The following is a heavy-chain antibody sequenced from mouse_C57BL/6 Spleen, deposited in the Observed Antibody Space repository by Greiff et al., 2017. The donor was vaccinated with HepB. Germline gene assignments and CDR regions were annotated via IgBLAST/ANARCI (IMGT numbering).Heavy chain of an antibody. CDR1: GFTFSDYY. J-gene: IGHJ1*03. CDR3: ARALTGYFDV. CDR2: ISNGGGST. D-gene: IGHD4-1*01. V-gene: IGHV5-12*01. Sequence: EVQRVESGGGLVQPGGSLKLSCAASGFTFSDYYMYWVRQTPEKRLEWVAYISNGGGSTYYPDTVKGRFTISRDNAKNTLYLQMSRLKSEDTAMYYCARALTGYFDVWGTGTTVTVSS.